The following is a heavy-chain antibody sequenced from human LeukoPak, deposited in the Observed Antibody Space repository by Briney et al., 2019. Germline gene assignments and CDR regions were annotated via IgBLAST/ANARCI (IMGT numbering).Heavy chain of an antibody. CDR3: ARQVYNWFDP. CDR1: GNRFTSYW. J-gene: IGHJ5*02. CDR2: VDRSDSYT. D-gene: IGHD1-14*01. V-gene: IGHV5-10-1*01. Sequence: GESLRTSCQGSGNRFTSYWISWVRQMPGKGLEWMGRVDRSDSYTNYSPSFQGHVTISADKTISTAYLQLSSLKASDTAMYYCARQVYNWFDPWGQGTLVTVSS.